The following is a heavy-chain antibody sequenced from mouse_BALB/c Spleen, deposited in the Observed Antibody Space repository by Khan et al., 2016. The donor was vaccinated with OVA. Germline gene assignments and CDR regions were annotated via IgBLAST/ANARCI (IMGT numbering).Heavy chain of an antibody. V-gene: IGHV2-9*02. CDR2: IWAGGST. CDR1: GFSLTSYG. Sequence: QVQLKQSGPGLVAPSQSLSITCTVSGFSLTSYGVHWVRQPPGKGLEWLGVIWAGGSTNYNSALMSRLSISKDNSKSQVFLKMTSLHSDDTPMYYCARLVDIWGQGTTLTVSS. J-gene: IGHJ2*01. CDR3: ARLVDI. D-gene: IGHD1-3*01.